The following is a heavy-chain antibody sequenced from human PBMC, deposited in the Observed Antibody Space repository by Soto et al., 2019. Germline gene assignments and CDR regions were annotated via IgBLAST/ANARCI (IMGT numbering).Heavy chain of an antibody. CDR2: INPNNGGT. CDR3: ARLDYGDYRVDY. J-gene: IGHJ4*02. CDR1: GYRFNAYY. D-gene: IGHD4-17*01. Sequence: QVQLVQSGAEVKKPGASMRVSCKTSGYRFNAYYIFWVRQAPGQGLEWMGWINPNNGGTHYAQKFQGRVTMTSDTSVTSAYMELTRLTSVDTALYYCARLDYGDYRVDYWGQGTLVNVSS. V-gene: IGHV1-2*02.